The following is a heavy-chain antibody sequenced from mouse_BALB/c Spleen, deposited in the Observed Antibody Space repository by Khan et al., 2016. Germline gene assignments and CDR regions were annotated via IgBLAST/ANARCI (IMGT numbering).Heavy chain of an antibody. J-gene: IGHJ4*01. CDR1: DYSITSGYS. CDR3: VKYGYYAMDY. CDR2: IHYSGST. Sequence: EVQLQESGPDLVTPSQSLSLTCTVTDYSITSGYSWHWIRQFPGNKLEWMGYIHYSGSTNYNPSLQSRISITRDTSKNQFFLQLNSVTTEDTATYYCVKYGYYAMDYWGQGTSVTVSS. D-gene: IGHD1-1*02. V-gene: IGHV3-1*02.